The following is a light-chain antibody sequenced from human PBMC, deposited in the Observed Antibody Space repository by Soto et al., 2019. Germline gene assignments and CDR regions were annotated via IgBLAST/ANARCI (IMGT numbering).Light chain of an antibody. Sequence: AALGSSVKLTCALRRGHRSYIPAWHQQQPGKAPRHLMKLEGSGSYNKGSGAPHLFSGSSSEADRYLTFSHLQSEDEADYYCETWDSNTRVFGGGTKLTVL. J-gene: IGLJ3*02. CDR2: LEGSGSY. V-gene: IGLV4-60*03. CDR1: RGHRSYI. CDR3: ETWDSNTRV.